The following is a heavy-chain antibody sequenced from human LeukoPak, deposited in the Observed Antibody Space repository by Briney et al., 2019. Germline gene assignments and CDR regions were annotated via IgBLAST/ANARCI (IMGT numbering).Heavy chain of an antibody. CDR1: GFTFSSYG. CDR3: AKDPFLYYYGSGGYPDY. Sequence: GGSLRLSCAASGFTFSSYGMHWVRQAPGKGLEWVAFIRYDGSNKYYADSVKGRFTISRDNSKNTLYLQMNSLRAEDTAVYYCAKDPFLYYYGSGGYPDYWGQGTLVTVSS. CDR2: IRYDGSNK. J-gene: IGHJ4*02. D-gene: IGHD3-10*01. V-gene: IGHV3-30*02.